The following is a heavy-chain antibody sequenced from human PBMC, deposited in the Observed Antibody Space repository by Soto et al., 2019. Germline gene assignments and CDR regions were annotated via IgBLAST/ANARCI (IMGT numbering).Heavy chain of an antibody. CDR3: VRAPGTGPNYYYFYLDV. CDR2: IYSGGST. D-gene: IGHD1-7*01. J-gene: IGHJ6*03. Sequence: GWCLRICCAAGRVRVRRNYVRWVRQDQGKGLEWVSVIYSGGSTNYADSVKGRFTISRDNSKNTLYLQMNSLRAEDTAVYYCVRAPGTGPNYYYFYLDVWGKGATVTVSS. V-gene: IGHV3-66*01. CDR1: RVRVRRNY.